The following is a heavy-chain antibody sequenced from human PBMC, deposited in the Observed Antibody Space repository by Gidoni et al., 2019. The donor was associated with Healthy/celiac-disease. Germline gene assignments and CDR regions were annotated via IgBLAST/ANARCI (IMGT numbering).Heavy chain of an antibody. CDR3: ARGHDYGDYAPPYYMDV. J-gene: IGHJ6*03. CDR1: GGSFSGYY. CDR2: INHSGST. D-gene: IGHD4-17*01. Sequence: QVQLQQWGAGLLKPSETLSLTCAVYGGSFSGYYWSWIRQPPGKGLEWIGEINHSGSTNYNPSLKSRVTISVDTSKNQFSLKLSSVTAADTAVYYCARGHDYGDYAPPYYMDVWGKGTTVTVSS. V-gene: IGHV4-34*01.